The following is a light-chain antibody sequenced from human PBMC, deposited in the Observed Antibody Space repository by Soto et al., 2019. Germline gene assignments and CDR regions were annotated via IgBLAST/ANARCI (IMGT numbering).Light chain of an antibody. CDR1: SSDVGSYNL. V-gene: IGLV2-23*01. J-gene: IGLJ1*01. Sequence: QSALTQPASVSGSPGQSITISCTGTSSDVGSYNLVSWYQQHPGKAPKLMIYEGSKRPSGVSNRFSGSKSGNTASLTISWLQAGDEADYYCCSYAGSSTYVFGTGTKLTVL. CDR3: CSYAGSSTYV. CDR2: EGS.